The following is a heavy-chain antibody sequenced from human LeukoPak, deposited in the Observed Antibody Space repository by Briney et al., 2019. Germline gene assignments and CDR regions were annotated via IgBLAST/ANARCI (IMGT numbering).Heavy chain of an antibody. V-gene: IGHV4-59*01. D-gene: IGHD3-3*01. Sequence: SETLSLTCTVSGGSISSYYWSWIRRPPGKRLEWIGHIYYSGSTNYNPSLKSRVTVSVDTSKNQFSLKLSSVTAADTDVYYCASRSSIWSGYQDTLYYFDSWGQGTLVTVSS. CDR2: IYYSGST. CDR3: ASRSSIWSGYQDTLYYFDS. J-gene: IGHJ4*02. CDR1: GGSISSYY.